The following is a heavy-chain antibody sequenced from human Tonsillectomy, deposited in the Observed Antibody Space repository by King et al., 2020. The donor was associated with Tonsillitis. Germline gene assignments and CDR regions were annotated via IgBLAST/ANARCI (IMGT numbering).Heavy chain of an antibody. CDR3: TTEGYSTSCATFDY. D-gene: IGHD2-8*01. Sequence: VQLVESGGGLVKPGGSLRRSCVSSGFTFSNAWMSWVRQAPGKWLEWVCRFKRKTDGGTKAYAAPVKGRLTISRDDSKNTLYLQMNSRKTEETAVYYCTTEGYSTSCATFDYWGQGTLVTVSS. J-gene: IGHJ4*02. CDR1: GFTFSNAW. V-gene: IGHV3-15*01. CDR2: FKRKTDGGTK.